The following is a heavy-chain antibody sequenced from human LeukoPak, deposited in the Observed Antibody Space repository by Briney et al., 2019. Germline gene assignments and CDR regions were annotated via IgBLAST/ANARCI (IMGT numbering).Heavy chain of an antibody. CDR1: GGSISSNNW. D-gene: IGHD1-26*01. J-gene: IGHJ4*02. CDR3: ARDVGARIEGY. V-gene: IGHV4-4*02. CDR2: IYHSGST. Sequence: SGTLSLTCAVSGGSISSNNWWNWVRQPPGKGLEWIGEIYHSGSTNYNPSLKSRVTISVDKSTNQLSLRLRSVTAADTAVYYCARDVGARIEGYWGQGTLVTVSS.